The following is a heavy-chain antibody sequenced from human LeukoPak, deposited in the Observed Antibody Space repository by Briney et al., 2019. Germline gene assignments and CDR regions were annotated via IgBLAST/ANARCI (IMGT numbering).Heavy chain of an antibody. D-gene: IGHD2-2*01. CDR3: ARGDWREYCSSTSCLPDPSYYGMDV. Sequence: GSSVKVSCKASGGTFSSYAISWVRQAPGQGLEWMGWINPNSGGTNYAQKFQGRVTMTRDTSISTAYMELSRLRSDDTAVYYCARGDWREYCSSTSCLPDPSYYGMDVWGQGTTVTVSS. V-gene: IGHV1-2*02. CDR2: INPNSGGT. J-gene: IGHJ6*02. CDR1: GGTFSSYA.